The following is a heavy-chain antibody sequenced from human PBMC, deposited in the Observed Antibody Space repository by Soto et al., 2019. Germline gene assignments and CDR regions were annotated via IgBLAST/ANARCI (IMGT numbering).Heavy chain of an antibody. CDR1: GYTFTSYG. CDR3: ASDLVDRAMESRLAI. J-gene: IGHJ3*02. Sequence: ASVKVSCKASGYTFTSYGISWVRQAPGQGLEWMGWISAYNGNTNYAQKLQGRVTMTTDTSTSTAYMELRSLRSDDTAVYYCASDLVDRAMESRLAIWGQGTMVTVS. V-gene: IGHV1-18*01. CDR2: ISAYNGNT. D-gene: IGHD5-18*01.